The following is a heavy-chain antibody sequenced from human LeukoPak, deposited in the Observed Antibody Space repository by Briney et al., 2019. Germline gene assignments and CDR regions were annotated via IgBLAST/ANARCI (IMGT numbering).Heavy chain of an antibody. J-gene: IGHJ4*02. D-gene: IGHD2-2*02. CDR3: AKLGDIVVVPAAIQAGNY. CDR1: GFTFSSYA. Sequence: GGSLRLSCAASGFTFSSYAMHWVRQAPGKGLEWVAVISYDGSNKYYADSVKGRFTISRDNSKNTLYLQMNSLRAEDTAVYYCAKLGDIVVVPAAIQAGNYWGQGTLVTVSS. CDR2: ISYDGSNK. V-gene: IGHV3-30-3*02.